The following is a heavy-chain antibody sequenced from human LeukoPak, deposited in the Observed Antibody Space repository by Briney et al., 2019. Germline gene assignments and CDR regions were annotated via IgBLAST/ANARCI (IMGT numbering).Heavy chain of an antibody. CDR1: GYTFTGYY. CDR3: AGGYSYGSTYYYMDV. V-gene: IGHV1-2*02. CDR2: INPNSGGT. J-gene: IGHJ6*03. Sequence: ASVKVSCKASGYTFTGYYMHWVRQAPGQGLEWMGWINPNSGGTNYAQKFQGRVTMTRDTSISTAYMELSGLRSDDTAVYYCAGGYSYGSTYYYMDVWGKGTTVTISS. D-gene: IGHD5-18*01.